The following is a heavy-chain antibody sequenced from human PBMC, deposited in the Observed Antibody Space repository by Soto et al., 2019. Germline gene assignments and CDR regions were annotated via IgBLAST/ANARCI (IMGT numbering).Heavy chain of an antibody. CDR1: GYTFTSYA. V-gene: IGHV1-8*02. J-gene: IGHJ3*02. CDR3: AREYQLLHDAFDI. D-gene: IGHD2-2*01. CDR2: MNANNGNT. Sequence: ASVKVSCTASGYTFTSYAMHWVRQATGQGLEWMGWMNANNGNTGYAQKFQGRVTMTRNTSISTAYMELSSLRSEDTAVYYCAREYQLLHDAFDIWGQGTMVTVSS.